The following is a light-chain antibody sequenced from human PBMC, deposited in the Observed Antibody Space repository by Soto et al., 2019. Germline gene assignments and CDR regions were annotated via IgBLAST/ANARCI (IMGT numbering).Light chain of an antibody. Sequence: QSALTQPPSASGSPGQSVTISCTGTSGDVGGYDFVSWYQLHPGKAPQLIIYNVNRRPSGVPHRFSASKSGNTASLTVSGLQADDEADYFCSSYSDSNIYVFGTGTKVTVL. V-gene: IGLV2-8*01. J-gene: IGLJ1*01. CDR2: NVN. CDR1: SGDVGGYDF. CDR3: SSYSDSNIYV.